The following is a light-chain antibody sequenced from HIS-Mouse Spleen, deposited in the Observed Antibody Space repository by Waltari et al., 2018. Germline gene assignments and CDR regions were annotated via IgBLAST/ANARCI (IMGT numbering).Light chain of an antibody. V-gene: IGKV3-11*01. CDR3: QQRSNWLT. J-gene: IGKJ4*01. CDR2: DAS. Sequence: EIVLTQSPATLSLSPGERATLSCRASQSVSSYLAWYQQKPGHAPRLLMYDASNRATGIPARLSGSGSGTDFTLTISSLEPEEFAVYYCQQRSNWLTFGGGTK. CDR1: QSVSSY.